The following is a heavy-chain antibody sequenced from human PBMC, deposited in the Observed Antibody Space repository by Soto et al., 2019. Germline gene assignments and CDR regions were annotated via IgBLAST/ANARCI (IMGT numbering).Heavy chain of an antibody. CDR2: VAYDGRSK. J-gene: IGHJ6*01. V-gene: IGHV3-30*04. CDR3: ARDDILVIPVGSYNYGIEV. Sequence: QVQLVESGGGVVQPGRSLRLSCAASGFTFSDYAMHWVRQAPGKGLEWVAVVAYDGRSKYYADSVKGRFTISRDNSRTTVYLQMNSLRDEDTAMYYCARDDILVIPVGSYNYGIEVWGHGTTGTVSS. CDR1: GFTFSDYA. D-gene: IGHD2-2*01.